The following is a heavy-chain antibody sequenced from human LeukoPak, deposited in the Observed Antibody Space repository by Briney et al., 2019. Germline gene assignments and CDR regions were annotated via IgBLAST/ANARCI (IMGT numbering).Heavy chain of an antibody. CDR1: GYTFTSYY. D-gene: IGHD3-10*01. V-gene: IGHV1-2*02. CDR2: INPNSGGT. Sequence: ASVKVSCKASGYTFTSYYMHWVRQAPGQGLEWMGWINPNSGGTNYAQKFQGRVTMTRDTSISTAYMELSRLRSDDTAVYYCARDQFGESQVDYWGQGTLVTVSS. J-gene: IGHJ4*02. CDR3: ARDQFGESQVDY.